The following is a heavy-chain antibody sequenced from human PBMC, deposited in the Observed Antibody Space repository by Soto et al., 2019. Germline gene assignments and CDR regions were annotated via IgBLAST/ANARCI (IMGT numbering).Heavy chain of an antibody. V-gene: IGHV4-39*01. Sequence: QLQLQESGPGLVKPSETLSLTCTVSGGSISSSSYYWGWIRQPPGKGLEWIGSIYYSGSTYYNPSLKSRVTISVDTSKNQFSLKLSSVTAADTAVYYCARHGQLGIVVVTAVPPSYWYFDLWGRGTLVTVSS. CDR2: IYYSGST. J-gene: IGHJ2*01. D-gene: IGHD2-21*02. CDR3: ARHGQLGIVVVTAVPPSYWYFDL. CDR1: GGSISSSSYY.